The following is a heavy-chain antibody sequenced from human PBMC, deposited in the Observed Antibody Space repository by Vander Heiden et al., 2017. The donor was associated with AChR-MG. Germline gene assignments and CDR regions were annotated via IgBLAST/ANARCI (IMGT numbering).Heavy chain of an antibody. CDR3: ASDVTIFGVVDVGERNWFDP. J-gene: IGHJ5*02. Sequence: QLQLQGSGPGLVKPSETLSLTCTVSGGSISSSSYYWGWIRQPPGKGLEWIGSIYYSGSTYYNPSLKSRVTISVDTSKNQFSLKLSSVTAADTAVYYCASDVTIFGVVDVGERNWFDPWGQGTLVTVSS. D-gene: IGHD3-3*01. CDR2: IYYSGST. CDR1: GGSISSSSYY. V-gene: IGHV4-39*01.